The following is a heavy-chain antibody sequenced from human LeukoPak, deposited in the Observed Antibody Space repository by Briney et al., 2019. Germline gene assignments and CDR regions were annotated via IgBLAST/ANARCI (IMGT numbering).Heavy chain of an antibody. J-gene: IGHJ4*02. D-gene: IGHD4-17*01. CDR1: GFTFSSYA. V-gene: IGHV3-30*04. CDR2: ISYDGSNK. CDR3: ASGDYGDYVLYY. Sequence: GGSLRLSCAASGFTFSSYAMHWVRQAPGKGLEWVAVISYDGSNKYYADSVKGRFTISRDNSKNTLYLQMNSLRAEDTAVYYCASGDYGDYVLYYWGQGTLVTVSS.